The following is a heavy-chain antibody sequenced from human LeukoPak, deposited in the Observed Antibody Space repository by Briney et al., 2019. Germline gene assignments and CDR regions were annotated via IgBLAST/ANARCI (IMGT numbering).Heavy chain of an antibody. V-gene: IGHV1-2*02. CDR3: ARARRSLQMSVWFDP. Sequence: SVKVSCKASGYTFSDHYMHWVRQAPGQGLEWMGYINPRTGATYYAEKFQGRVTMTRDTSINTAYMQMGRLTSDDTAIYYCARARRSLQMSVWFDPWGQGTLVTVSS. CDR2: INPRTGAT. D-gene: IGHD4-11*01. CDR1: GYTFSDHY. J-gene: IGHJ5*02.